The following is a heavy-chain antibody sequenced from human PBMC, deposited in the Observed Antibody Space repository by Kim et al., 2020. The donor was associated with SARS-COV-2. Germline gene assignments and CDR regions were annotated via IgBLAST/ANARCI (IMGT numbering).Heavy chain of an antibody. CDR1: GFSFSTYW. D-gene: IGHD6-19*01. J-gene: IGHJ4*02. CDR3: VASVLRSSGWYLMDY. Sequence: GGSLRLSCAASGFSFSTYWMHWVRQVPGKDLLWVSRINRDGNDAAYTDSVKGRFTVSRDNAKNTVDLQMNSLTAADTAVYFCVASVLRSSGWYLMDYWGQGTPVTVSS. CDR2: INRDGNDA. V-gene: IGHV3-74*01.